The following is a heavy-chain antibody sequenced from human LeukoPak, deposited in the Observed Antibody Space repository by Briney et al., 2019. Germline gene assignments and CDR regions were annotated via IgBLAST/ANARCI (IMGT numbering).Heavy chain of an antibody. V-gene: IGHV1-2*02. CDR1: GYTFTGYY. D-gene: IGHD6-13*01. Sequence: ASVKVSCKASGYTFTGYYMHWVRQAPGQGLEWMGWINPNSSGTNYAQKFQGRVTMTRDTSISTAYMELSRLRSDDTAVYYCARDSSSYYYYYYYMDVWGKGTTVTISS. J-gene: IGHJ6*03. CDR2: INPNSSGT. CDR3: ARDSSSYYYYYYYMDV.